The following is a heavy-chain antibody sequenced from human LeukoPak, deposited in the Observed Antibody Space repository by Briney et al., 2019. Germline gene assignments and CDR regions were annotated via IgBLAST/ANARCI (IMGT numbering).Heavy chain of an antibody. J-gene: IGHJ4*02. CDR1: GYTFTGYY. CDR3: ARGNDFWSGSPDY. D-gene: IGHD3-3*01. Sequence: ASVKVSCKASGYTFTGYYVHWVRQAPGQGLEWMGWVNPNSGGTNYAQKFQGRVTMTRDTSISTAYMELSRLRSDDTAVYYCARGNDFWSGSPDYWGQGTLVTVSS. V-gene: IGHV1-2*02. CDR2: VNPNSGGT.